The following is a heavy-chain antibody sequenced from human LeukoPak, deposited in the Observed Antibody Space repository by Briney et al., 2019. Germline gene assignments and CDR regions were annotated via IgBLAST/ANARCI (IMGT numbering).Heavy chain of an antibody. D-gene: IGHD6-13*01. V-gene: IGHV3-33*01. CDR1: GFTLSSYA. Sequence: PGGSLRLSCAASGFTLSSYAMHWVRQAPGKGLEWVAVIWYDGSKKHYVDSVKGRFTISRDDSKNTVYLQMNSLRAEDTAVYYCARDYGYTPDYWGQGTLVTVSS. CDR2: IWYDGSKK. CDR3: ARDYGYTPDY. J-gene: IGHJ4*02.